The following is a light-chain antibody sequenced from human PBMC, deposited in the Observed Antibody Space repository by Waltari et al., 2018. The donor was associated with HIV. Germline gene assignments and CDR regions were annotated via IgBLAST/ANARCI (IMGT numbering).Light chain of an antibody. J-gene: IGLJ3*02. CDR1: SSNIGSTY. Sequence: QSVLTHPPSASGTPGQRVTISCSGSSSNIGSTYVYCYQQLPGTAPKLLIYRNNQRPSGVPDRFSGSKSGTSASLAISGLRSEDEADYYCAAWDDSLSGWVFGGGTKLTVL. V-gene: IGLV1-47*01. CDR2: RNN. CDR3: AAWDDSLSGWV.